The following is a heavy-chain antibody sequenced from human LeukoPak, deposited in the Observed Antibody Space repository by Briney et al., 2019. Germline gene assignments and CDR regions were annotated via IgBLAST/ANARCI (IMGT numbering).Heavy chain of an antibody. CDR3: ARVVKGYYDSSGQYMGY. Sequence: ASVKVSCKASGYTFSNYNIHWVRQAPGQGLEWMGIVNPSGDSTNYAQNFQGRVTMTGDTSTSTVYMELSSLRSEDTAVYYCARVVKGYYDSSGQYMGYWGQGTLVTVSS. CDR2: VNPSGDST. J-gene: IGHJ4*02. V-gene: IGHV1-46*01. CDR1: GYTFSNYN. D-gene: IGHD3-22*01.